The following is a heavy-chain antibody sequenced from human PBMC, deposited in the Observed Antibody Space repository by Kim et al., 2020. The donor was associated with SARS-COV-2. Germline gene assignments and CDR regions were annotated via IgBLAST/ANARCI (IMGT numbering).Heavy chain of an antibody. D-gene: IGHD2-21*01. J-gene: IGHJ6*02. CDR3: ARGGGVVYGMDV. V-gene: IGHV1-46*01. Sequence: YAQKFQGRVTMTRDTSTSTVYMELSSLRSEDTAVYYCARGGGVVYGMDVWGQGTTVTVSS.